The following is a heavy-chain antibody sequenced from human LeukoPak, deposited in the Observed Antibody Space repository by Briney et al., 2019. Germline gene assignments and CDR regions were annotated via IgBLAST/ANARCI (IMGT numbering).Heavy chain of an antibody. CDR1: GGSISSYY. CDR2: IYYSGST. CDR3: ARVWQWLEGGYFDY. Sequence: SETLSLTCTVSGGSISSYYWSWIRQPPGKGLEWIGYIYYSGSTNYNPSLKSRVTISVDTSKNQFSLKLSSVTAADTAVYYCARVWQWLEGGYFDYWGQGTLVTVSS. V-gene: IGHV4-59*08. J-gene: IGHJ4*02. D-gene: IGHD6-19*01.